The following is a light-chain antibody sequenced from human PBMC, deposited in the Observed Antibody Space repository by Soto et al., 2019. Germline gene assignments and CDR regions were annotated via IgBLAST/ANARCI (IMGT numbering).Light chain of an antibody. CDR2: GAS. Sequence: IVLTQSKGTLSLSPGERATLSCRASQSVSSSYLAWYQQKPGQAPRLLIYGASNRATGIPDRFSGSGSGTDFTLTISRLEPEDFAVYYCQQYGSSGTFGQG. CDR3: QQYGSSGT. CDR1: QSVSSSY. J-gene: IGKJ1*01. V-gene: IGKV3-20*01.